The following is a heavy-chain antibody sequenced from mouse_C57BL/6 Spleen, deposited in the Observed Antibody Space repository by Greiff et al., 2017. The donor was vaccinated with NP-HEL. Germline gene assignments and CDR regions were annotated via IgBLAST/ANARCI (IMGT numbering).Heavy chain of an antibody. D-gene: IGHD2-3*01. Sequence: EVQLQQSGPELVKPGASVKLSCKASGYTFTDYSMNWVKQSPGKSLEWIGYINPNNGGTSYNQKFKGKATLTVDKSSSTAYMELRSLTSEDSAVYYCASTSDGSCAYWGKGTLVTVSA. J-gene: IGHJ3*01. CDR3: ASTSDGSCAY. V-gene: IGHV1-26*01. CDR1: GYTFTDYS. CDR2: INPNNGGT.